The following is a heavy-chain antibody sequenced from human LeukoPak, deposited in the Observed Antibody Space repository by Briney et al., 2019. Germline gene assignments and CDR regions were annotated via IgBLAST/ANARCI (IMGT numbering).Heavy chain of an antibody. CDR1: GGSISSGAYS. CDR2: IYYSGST. D-gene: IGHD3-10*01. V-gene: IGHV4-61*08. J-gene: IGHJ6*02. Sequence: PSETLSLTCAVSGGSISSGAYSWSWIRQPPGKGLEWTGYIYYSGSTNYNPSLKSRVTISVDTSKNQFSLELSSVTAADTAVYYCARDLGRDYGMDVWGQGTTVTVSS. CDR3: ARDLGRDYGMDV.